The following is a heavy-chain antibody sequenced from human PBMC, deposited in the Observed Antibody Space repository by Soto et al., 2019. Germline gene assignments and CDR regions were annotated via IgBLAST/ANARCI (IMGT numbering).Heavy chain of an antibody. D-gene: IGHD1-26*01. V-gene: IGHV3-33*01. CDR3: SRVMGAFDI. J-gene: IGHJ3*02. Sequence: GGSLRLSCAASGFTFSSYGMHWVRQAPGKGLEWVAVIWYDGSNKYYADSVKGRFTFSRDNSKNTLYLQMNSLRAEDTAVYYCSRVMGAFDIWGQGTMVTVSS. CDR1: GFTFSSYG. CDR2: IWYDGSNK.